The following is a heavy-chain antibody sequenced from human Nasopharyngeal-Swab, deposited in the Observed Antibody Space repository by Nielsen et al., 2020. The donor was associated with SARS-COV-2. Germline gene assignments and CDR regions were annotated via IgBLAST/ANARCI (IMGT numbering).Heavy chain of an antibody. CDR1: GGSVSNYY. D-gene: IGHD2-2*01. V-gene: IGHV4-59*08. Sequence: SETLSLTCTVSGGSVSNYYWSWIRQPPGKGLEWLGYISYSGNTNYNPSLKGRVTISVDTSKNQCSLRLTSVTAADTAIYYCASLPYCSSDTCYPIDLWGQGTLVTVSS. J-gene: IGHJ5*02. CDR2: ISYSGNT. CDR3: ASLPYCSSDTCYPIDL.